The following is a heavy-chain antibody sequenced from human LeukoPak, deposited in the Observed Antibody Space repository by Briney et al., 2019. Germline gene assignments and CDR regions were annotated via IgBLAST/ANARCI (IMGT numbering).Heavy chain of an antibody. J-gene: IGHJ4*02. CDR3: AKAPVTTCRGAYCYPFDY. CDR1: GFTFSSYG. V-gene: IGHV3-23*01. D-gene: IGHD2-21*01. Sequence: GGSLRLSCAASGFTFSSYGMSWVRQGPGKGLEWVSAISVSGNTYHADSVKGRFTISRDSSKNTLFLQMNRLRPEDAAVYYCAKAPVTTCRGAYCYPFDYWGQGTLVTVSS. CDR2: ISVSGNT.